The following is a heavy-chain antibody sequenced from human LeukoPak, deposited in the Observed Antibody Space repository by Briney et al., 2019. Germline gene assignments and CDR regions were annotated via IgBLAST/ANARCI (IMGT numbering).Heavy chain of an antibody. CDR3: AREAMVRGVLATYAFDI. CDR1: GYTFTGYY. V-gene: IGHV1-2*02. J-gene: IGHJ3*02. D-gene: IGHD3-10*01. Sequence: ASVKVSCKASGYTFTGYYMHWVRQAPGQGLEWMGWINPNSGGTNYAQKFQGRVTMTRDTSISTAYMELSRLRSDDTAVYYCAREAMVRGVLATYAFDIWGQGTMVTVSS. CDR2: INPNSGGT.